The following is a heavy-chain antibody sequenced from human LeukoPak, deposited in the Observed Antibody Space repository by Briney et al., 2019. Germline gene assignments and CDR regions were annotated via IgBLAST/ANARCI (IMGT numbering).Heavy chain of an antibody. J-gene: IGHJ4*02. Sequence: GRSLRLSCAASEFTFSNYALHWVRQAPGKGLQWEAVISYDGNTIHYADSVKGRFIISRDTSKNTLYLQMNSLRAEDTAIYYCARSGGLQKFDYWGQGTLVTVSS. CDR3: ARSGGLQKFDY. CDR2: ISYDGNTI. CDR1: EFTFSNYA. D-gene: IGHD4-11*01. V-gene: IGHV3-30-3*01.